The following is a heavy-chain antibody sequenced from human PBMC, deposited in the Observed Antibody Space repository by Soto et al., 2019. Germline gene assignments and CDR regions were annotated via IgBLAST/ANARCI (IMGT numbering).Heavy chain of an antibody. J-gene: IGHJ6*02. CDR1: GGTFGSYA. D-gene: IGHD2-2*01. CDR3: ARSQGSSTSLELYYYYYYGMDV. Sequence: QVQLVQSGAEVKKPGSSVKVSCKASGGTFGSYAISWVRQAPGQGLEWMGGIIPIPGTANYAQKFQGRVTIAADESTSTAYMELRSLLSEDAAVYYCARSQGSSTSLELYYYYYYGMDVWGQGTTVTVSS. V-gene: IGHV1-69*01. CDR2: IIPIPGTA.